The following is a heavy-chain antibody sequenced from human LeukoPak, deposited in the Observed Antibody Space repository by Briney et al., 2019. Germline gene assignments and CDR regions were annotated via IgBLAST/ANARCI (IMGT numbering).Heavy chain of an antibody. Sequence: GGSLRLSCAASGFIFSSYGMHWVRQAPDKGLEWVAFIRYDGSRKYYADSVKGRFTISRDNSKNTLYLQMNSLRAEDTAMYYCARDASDWFDPWGQGTLVTVSS. J-gene: IGHJ5*02. V-gene: IGHV3-30*02. CDR2: IRYDGSRK. CDR3: ARDASDWFDP. CDR1: GFIFSSYG.